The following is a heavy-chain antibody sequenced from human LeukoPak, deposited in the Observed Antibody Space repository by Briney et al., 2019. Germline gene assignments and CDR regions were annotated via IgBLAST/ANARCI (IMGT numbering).Heavy chain of an antibody. V-gene: IGHV4-39*01. J-gene: IGHJ4*02. D-gene: IGHD6-19*01. CDR3: ARHSYSSGWHAHFDY. CDR1: GGSISSTSYY. CDR2: IYYSGST. Sequence: SETLSLTCTVSGGSISSTSYYWGWIRQPPGKGLEWIGNIYYSGSTYYSPSLNNRLTMSVDTSRNHFSLKLSSVTAADTAVYYCARHSYSSGWHAHFDYWGQGTVVAVSS.